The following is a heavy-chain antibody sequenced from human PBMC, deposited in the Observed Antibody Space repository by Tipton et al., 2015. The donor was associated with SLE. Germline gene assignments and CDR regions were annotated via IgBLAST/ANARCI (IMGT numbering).Heavy chain of an antibody. V-gene: IGHV4-59*08. CDR3: ARLDSGWLYFDY. CDR1: GGSISSYY. Sequence: TLSLTCTVSGGSISSYYWSWIRQPPGKGLEWIGYIYYSGSTNYNPSLKSRVTISVDTSKSQFSLKLSSVTAADAAVYYCARLDSGWLYFDYWGQGTLVTVSS. CDR2: IYYSGST. D-gene: IGHD6-19*01. J-gene: IGHJ4*02.